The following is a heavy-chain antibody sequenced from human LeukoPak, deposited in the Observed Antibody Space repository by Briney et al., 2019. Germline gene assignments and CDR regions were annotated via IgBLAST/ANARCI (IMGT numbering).Heavy chain of an antibody. J-gene: IGHJ3*02. Sequence: PSETLSLTCTVSDGSISDYYWTWIRQPPGKGLEWIGHIYYSGNTIYNPSLKSRVTISVDTSKNQFSLKLTSVTTADTAVYYCAGEDYFDSSGYASWRFDIWGQGTMVTVSS. V-gene: IGHV4-59*01. D-gene: IGHD3-22*01. CDR1: DGSISDYY. CDR2: IYYSGNT. CDR3: AGEDYFDSSGYASWRFDI.